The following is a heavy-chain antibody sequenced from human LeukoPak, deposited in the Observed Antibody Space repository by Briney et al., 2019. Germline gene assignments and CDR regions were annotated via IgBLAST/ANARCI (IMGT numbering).Heavy chain of an antibody. CDR2: ISGSGGST. Sequence: GGSLRLSCAASGFTFSSYNMNWVRQAPGKGLEWVSAISGSGGSTYYADSVKGRFTISRDNSKNTLYLQMNSLRAEDTAVYYCAKDSRGSSGYGVFDYWGQGTLVTVSS. CDR3: AKDSRGSSGYGVFDY. J-gene: IGHJ4*02. V-gene: IGHV3-23*01. D-gene: IGHD3-22*01. CDR1: GFTFSSYN.